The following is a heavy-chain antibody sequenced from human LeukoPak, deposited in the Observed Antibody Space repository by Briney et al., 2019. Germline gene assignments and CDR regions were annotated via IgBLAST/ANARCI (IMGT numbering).Heavy chain of an antibody. CDR1: GYTFTSYY. V-gene: IGHV1-46*01. D-gene: IGHD4-23*01. CDR2: INPSGGST. Sequence: ASVKVSCKASGYTFTSYYMHWVRQAPGQGLEWMGIINPSGGSTSYAQKFQGRVTMTRDTSTSTVYMELSSLRSEDTAVYYCARHNPPILRWSLSRAFDIWGQGTMVTVSS. CDR3: ARHNPPILRWSLSRAFDI. J-gene: IGHJ3*02.